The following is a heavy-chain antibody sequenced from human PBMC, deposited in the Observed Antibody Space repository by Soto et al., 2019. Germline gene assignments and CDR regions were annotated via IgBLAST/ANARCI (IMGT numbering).Heavy chain of an antibody. Sequence: QVQLVQSGAEVKRPGTSMKVSCKASGYIFTSYYIHWVRQVPGQGLEWMGWINPNTGGTNYAQRLEGRVTMTRDTSISTAYMELSRLTSDDTAIYFCARVRPRREFDPWGQGTLVSVSS. J-gene: IGHJ5*02. CDR3: ARVRPRREFDP. V-gene: IGHV1-2*02. CDR1: GYIFTSYY. CDR2: INPNTGGT.